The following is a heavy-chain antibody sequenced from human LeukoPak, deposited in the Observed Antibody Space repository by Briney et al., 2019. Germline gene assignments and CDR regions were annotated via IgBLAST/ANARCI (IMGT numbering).Heavy chain of an antibody. D-gene: IGHD2-2*01. CDR2: INSDGSST. CDR1: GFTFSSYG. J-gene: IGHJ6*03. V-gene: IGHV3-74*01. CDR3: ARGPIVVVPAASYMDV. Sequence: GGSLRLSCAASGFTFSSYGMHWVRQAPGKGLEWVSRINSDGSSTSYADSVKGRFTISRDNAKNTLYLQMNSLRAEDTAVYYCARGPIVVVPAASYMDVWGKGTTVTISS.